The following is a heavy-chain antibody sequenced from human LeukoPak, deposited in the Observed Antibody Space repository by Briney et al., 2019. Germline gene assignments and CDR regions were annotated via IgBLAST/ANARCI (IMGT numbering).Heavy chain of an antibody. V-gene: IGHV3-30*04. Sequence: QPGGSLRLSCAASGFTFSSYAMHWVRQAPGKGLEWVAVISYDGSNKYYADSVKGRFTISRDNSKNTLYLRMNSLRAEDTAVYYCARDPRYSYGLVPGYFDYWGQGTLVTVSS. CDR3: ARDPRYSYGLVPGYFDY. D-gene: IGHD5-18*01. CDR1: GFTFSSYA. J-gene: IGHJ4*02. CDR2: ISYDGSNK.